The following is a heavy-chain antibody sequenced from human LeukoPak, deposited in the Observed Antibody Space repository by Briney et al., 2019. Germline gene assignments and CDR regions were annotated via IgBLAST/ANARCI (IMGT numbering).Heavy chain of an antibody. J-gene: IGHJ4*02. CDR3: ARRPGAAGYYDDSSGYSNPLDY. Sequence: SETLSLTCAVYGGSFSGYYWSWIRQPPGKGLEWIGEINHSGSTNYNPSLKSRVTISVDTSKYQFSLKLSSVTAADTAVYYCARRPGAAGYYDDSSGYSNPLDYWGQGTLVTVSS. V-gene: IGHV4-34*01. CDR2: INHSGST. CDR1: GGSFSGYY. D-gene: IGHD3-22*01.